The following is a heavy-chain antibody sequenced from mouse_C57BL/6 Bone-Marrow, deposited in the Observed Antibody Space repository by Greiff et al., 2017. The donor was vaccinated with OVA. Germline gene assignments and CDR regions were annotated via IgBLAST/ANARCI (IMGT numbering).Heavy chain of an antibody. V-gene: IGHV5-9*01. CDR3: ARHASSYYSNYVFDY. J-gene: IGHJ2*01. D-gene: IGHD2-5*01. CDR1: GFTFSSYT. Sequence: EVKVVESGGGLVKPGGSLKLSCAASGFTFSSYTMSWVRQTPEKRLEWVATISGGGGNTYYPDSVKGRFTISRDNAKNTLYLQMSSLRSEDTALFYCARHASSYYSNYVFDYWGQGTTLTVSS. CDR2: ISGGGGNT.